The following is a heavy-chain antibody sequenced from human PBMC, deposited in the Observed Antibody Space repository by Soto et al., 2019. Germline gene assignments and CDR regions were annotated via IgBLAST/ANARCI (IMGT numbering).Heavy chain of an antibody. CDR2: IYYNGNT. CDR3: ARATTVTSSFFYYGLDV. CDR1: GGSISNDDYY. D-gene: IGHD4-17*01. V-gene: IGHV4-30-4*08. J-gene: IGHJ6*02. Sequence: QVQLQESGPGLVKPSQTLSLTCSVSGGSISNDDYYWTWIRQPPGKGLEWIGHIYYNGNTYYHPXLNSRLTMSXDXSXNXXSLHLTSVIAADSASYFCARATTVTSSFFYYGLDVWGQGTTVTVSS.